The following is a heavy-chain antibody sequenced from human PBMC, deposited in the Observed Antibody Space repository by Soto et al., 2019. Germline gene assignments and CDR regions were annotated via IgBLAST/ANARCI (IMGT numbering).Heavy chain of an antibody. CDR2: ISAYNGNT. V-gene: IGHV1-18*04. D-gene: IGHD6-19*01. J-gene: IGHJ6*02. CDR3: AREASMEQWLFYYYYYGMDV. Sequence: ASVKVSCKASGYTFTSYGISWLRQSPGQGLEWMGRISAYNGNTNYAQKLQGRVTMTTDTSTSTAYMELRSLRSDDTAVYYCAREASMEQWLFYYYYYGMDVWGQGTTVTVSS. CDR1: GYTFTSYG.